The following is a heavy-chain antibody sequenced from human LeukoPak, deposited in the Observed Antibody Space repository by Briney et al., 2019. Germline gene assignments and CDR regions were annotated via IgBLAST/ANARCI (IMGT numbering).Heavy chain of an antibody. Sequence: EASVKVSCKASGYTFTSYDINWVRQATGQGLEWMGWMNPDSGNTGYAQKFQGRVTMTRNTSISTAYMELSSLRSEDTAVYYCARGGSSWPNWFDPWGQGTLVTVSS. CDR3: ARGGSSWPNWFDP. CDR1: GYTFTSYD. J-gene: IGHJ5*02. V-gene: IGHV1-8*01. CDR2: MNPDSGNT. D-gene: IGHD6-13*01.